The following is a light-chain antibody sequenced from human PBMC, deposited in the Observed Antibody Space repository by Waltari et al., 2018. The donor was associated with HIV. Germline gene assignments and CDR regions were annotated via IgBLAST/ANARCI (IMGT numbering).Light chain of an antibody. Sequence: GDRVTITCRASEDINEFLAWYQQKPGVAPKLLIYAASTLEDEVPSRFSGSGSGTDFTLTISSLQPEDFATYFFQQLNTYPPDTFGPGTKLEI. CDR1: EDINEF. CDR3: QQLNTYPPDT. J-gene: IGKJ2*01. V-gene: IGKV1-9*01. CDR2: AAS.